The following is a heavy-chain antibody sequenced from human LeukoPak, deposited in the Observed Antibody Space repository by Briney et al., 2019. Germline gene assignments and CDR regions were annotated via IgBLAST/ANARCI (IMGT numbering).Heavy chain of an antibody. CDR3: ARESDYYDSSGYYGPFDY. D-gene: IGHD3-22*01. V-gene: IGHV1-18*01. J-gene: IGHJ4*02. Sequence: ASVKVSCKASGYTFTSYYITWVRQAPGQGLEWMGWISAYNGNTNYAQKLQGRVTMTTDTSTSTAYMELRSLRSDDTAVYYCARESDYYDSSGYYGPFDYWGQGTLVTVSS. CDR1: GYTFTSYY. CDR2: ISAYNGNT.